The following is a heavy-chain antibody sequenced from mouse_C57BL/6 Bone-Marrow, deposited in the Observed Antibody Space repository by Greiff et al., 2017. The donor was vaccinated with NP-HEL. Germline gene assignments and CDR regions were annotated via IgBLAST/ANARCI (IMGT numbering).Heavy chain of an antibody. CDR3: ARKGLVYSNWFAY. CDR2: IYPGSGNT. Sequence: QVQLQQSGPELVKPGASVKISCKASGYSFTSYYIHWVKQRPGQGLEWIGWIYPGSGNTKYNEKFKGTATLTADTSSSTAYMQLSSLTSEDSAVYYCARKGLVYSNWFAYWGQGTLVTVSA. D-gene: IGHD2-5*01. V-gene: IGHV1-66*01. CDR1: GYSFTSYY. J-gene: IGHJ3*01.